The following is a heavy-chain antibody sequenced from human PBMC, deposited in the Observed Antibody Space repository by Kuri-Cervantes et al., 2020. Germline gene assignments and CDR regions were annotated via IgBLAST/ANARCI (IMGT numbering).Heavy chain of an antibody. CDR2: VYYSGST. V-gene: IGHV4-39*07. D-gene: IGHD3-22*01. CDR1: GGSISSSNHY. J-gene: IGHJ4*02. Sequence: SETLSLTCTVSGGSISSSNHYWGWIRQPPGKGLEWIGSVYYSGSTNYNPSLKSRVTISVDKSKNQFSLKLSSVTAADTAVYYCARYTFSFHSRGSYWSPSFDYWGQGTLVTVSS. CDR3: ARYTFSFHSRGSYWSPSFDY.